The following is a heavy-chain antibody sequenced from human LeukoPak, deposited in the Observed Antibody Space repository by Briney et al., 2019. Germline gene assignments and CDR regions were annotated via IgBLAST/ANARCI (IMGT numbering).Heavy chain of an antibody. CDR2: INPDGSTT. D-gene: IGHD5-12*01. V-gene: IGHV3-74*01. Sequence: PGGSLRLSCAASGFTFSSNWMHWVRQAPGTGLVWVSRINPDGSTTTYADSVKGRFTISRDNSKNTLYLQMNSLRAEDTAVYYCAKDLDIVATITRNWGQGTLVTVSS. CDR1: GFTFSSNW. J-gene: IGHJ4*02. CDR3: AKDLDIVATITRN.